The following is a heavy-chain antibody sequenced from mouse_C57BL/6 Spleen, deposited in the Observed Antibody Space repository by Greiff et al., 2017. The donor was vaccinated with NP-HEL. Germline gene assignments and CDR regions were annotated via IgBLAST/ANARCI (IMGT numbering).Heavy chain of an antibody. Sequence: VKLVESGPGLVQPSQSLSITCTVSGFSLTSYGVHWVRQSPGKGLEWLGVIWSGGSTDYNAAFISRLSISKDNSKSQVFFKMNSLQADDTAIYYCARRNLDWYFDVWGTGTTVTVSS. V-gene: IGHV2-2*01. CDR1: GFSLTSYG. J-gene: IGHJ1*03. CDR2: IWSGGST. CDR3: ARRNLDWYFDV.